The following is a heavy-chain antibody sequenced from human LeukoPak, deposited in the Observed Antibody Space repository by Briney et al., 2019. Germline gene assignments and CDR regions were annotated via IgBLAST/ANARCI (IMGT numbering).Heavy chain of an antibody. CDR2: INHSGST. CDR1: GGSFSGYY. J-gene: IGHJ5*02. CDR3: AVAYYDFWSGRGLNWFDP. D-gene: IGHD3-3*01. V-gene: IGHV4-34*01. Sequence: PSETLSLTCAVYGGSFSGYYWSWIRQPPGKGLECIGEINHSGSTNYNPSLKSRVTISVDTSKNQFSLKLSSVTAADTAVYYCAVAYYDFWSGRGLNWFDPWGQGTLVTVSS.